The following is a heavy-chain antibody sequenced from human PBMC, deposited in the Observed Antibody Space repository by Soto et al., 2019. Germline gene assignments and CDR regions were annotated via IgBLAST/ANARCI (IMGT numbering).Heavy chain of an antibody. CDR3: AKCTRGELELPDPFDY. V-gene: IGHV3-9*01. J-gene: IGHJ4*02. CDR1: GFTFDDYA. CDR2: ISWNSGSI. D-gene: IGHD1-7*01. Sequence: EVQLVESGGGLVQPGRSLRISCAAYGFTFDDYAMHWVRQAPGKGLEWVSGISWNSGSIGYADSVKGRFTISRDNAKNSLYLQMNSLRAEDTALYYCAKCTRGELELPDPFDYWGQGTLVTVSS.